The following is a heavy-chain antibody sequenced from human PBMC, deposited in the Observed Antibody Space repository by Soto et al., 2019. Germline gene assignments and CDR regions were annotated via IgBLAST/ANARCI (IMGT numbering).Heavy chain of an antibody. Sequence: QVQLVESGGGVVQPGRSLRLSCAASGFTFSSYGMHWVRQAPGKGLEWVAVISYDGSNKYYADSVKGRFTISRDNSKNTLYLQMNSLRAEDTAVYYCAKFFYCSGGSCAQYYYYYGMDVW. CDR2: ISYDGSNK. CDR1: GFTFSSYG. D-gene: IGHD2-15*01. V-gene: IGHV3-30*18. CDR3: AKFFYCSGGSCAQYYYYYGMDV. J-gene: IGHJ6*01.